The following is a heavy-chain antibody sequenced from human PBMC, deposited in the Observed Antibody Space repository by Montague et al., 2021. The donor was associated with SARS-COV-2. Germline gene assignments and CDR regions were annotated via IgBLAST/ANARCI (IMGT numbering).Heavy chain of an antibody. CDR1: GDSVSRNTAF. CDR3: SRGTLRFGMDV. J-gene: IGHJ6*02. D-gene: IGHD4-17*01. CDR2: TYYRSKWQN. V-gene: IGHV6-1*01. Sequence: CAISGDSVSRNTAFWNWVRQSPSGGLEFLGRTYYRSKWQNDYAVSVRSRITINPDTSKNQFSLHLNSVTPEDTAVYYCSRGTLRFGMDVWGQGTTVTVSS.